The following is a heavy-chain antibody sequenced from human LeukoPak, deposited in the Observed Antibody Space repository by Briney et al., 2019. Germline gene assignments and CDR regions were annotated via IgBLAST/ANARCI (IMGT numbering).Heavy chain of an antibody. CDR1: GGTFSSYA. V-gene: IGHV1-69*05. CDR3: AREKVLNVDP. Sequence: SVKVSCKASGGTFSSYAISWVRQAPGQGLEWMGGIIPIFGTANYAQKFQGRVTMTRNTSISTAYMELSSLRSEDTAVYYCAREKVLNVDPWGQGTLVTVSS. D-gene: IGHD1-1*01. CDR2: IIPIFGTA. J-gene: IGHJ5*02.